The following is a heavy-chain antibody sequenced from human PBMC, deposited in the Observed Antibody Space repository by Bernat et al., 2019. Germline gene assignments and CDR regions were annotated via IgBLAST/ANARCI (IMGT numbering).Heavy chain of an antibody. Sequence: EVQLVESGGVLVHPGGSLRLSCAASGFSFSNYCMHCVRQAPGKGLVWVSRIKNDGSTTNYAESVKGRFTSARENAKNTLFLQMNSLRAEDTAVYYCARGNLGGWFDPWGQGTLVTVAS. CDR3: ARGNLGGWFDP. V-gene: IGHV3-74*01. D-gene: IGHD3-10*01. CDR1: GFSFSNYC. J-gene: IGHJ5*02. CDR2: IKNDGSTT.